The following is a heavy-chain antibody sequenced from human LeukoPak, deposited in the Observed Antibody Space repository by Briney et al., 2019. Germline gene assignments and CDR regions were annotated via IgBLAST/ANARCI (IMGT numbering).Heavy chain of an antibody. V-gene: IGHV1-2*06. CDR1: GYTFTAYY. D-gene: IGHD6-19*01. J-gene: IGHJ4*02. CDR3: ARDVYGSAEFDC. Sequence: ASVKVSCKASGYTFTAYYIHWVRQAPGQGLEWMGRINPNSGGTNYAQKFQGRVTMTRDTSFSTSYMEVSRLRSDDTAVYYCARDVYGSAEFDCWGQGTLVTVSS. CDR2: INPNSGGT.